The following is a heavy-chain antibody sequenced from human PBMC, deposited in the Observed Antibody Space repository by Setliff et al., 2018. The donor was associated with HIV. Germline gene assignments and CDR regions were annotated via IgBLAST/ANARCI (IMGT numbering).Heavy chain of an antibody. CDR3: ACGAAAGTDYYYYYYMDV. D-gene: IGHD6-13*01. V-gene: IGHV4-39*01. Sequence: PSETLSLTCTVSGGSISSSDYYWGWIRQPPGKGLEWIGSIFYTGSTYYNPSLKSRVTISVDTSKNQFSLKLRSVTAADTAVYFCACGAAAGTDYYYYYYMDVWGKGTTVTVS. CDR2: IFYTGST. CDR1: GGSISSSDYY. J-gene: IGHJ6*03.